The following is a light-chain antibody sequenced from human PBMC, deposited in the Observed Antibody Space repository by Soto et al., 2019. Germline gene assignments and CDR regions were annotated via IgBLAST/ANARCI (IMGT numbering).Light chain of an antibody. V-gene: IGKV3-20*01. CDR3: QQYDSTPPT. CDR1: QSVNSNY. CDR2: GAS. Sequence: EIVLTQSPGTLSLSPGDRATLSCRASQSVNSNYLAWYQRKPGQAPRLLIYGASNRTTDIPYRFSASGSGTDFTLTITRLEAEDFAVHYCQQYDSTPPTFGHGTKVEVK. J-gene: IGKJ1*01.